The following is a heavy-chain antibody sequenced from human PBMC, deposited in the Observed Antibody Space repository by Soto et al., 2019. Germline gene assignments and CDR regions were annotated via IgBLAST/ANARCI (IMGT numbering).Heavy chain of an antibody. V-gene: IGHV3-23*01. Sequence: GGSLRLSCAASGFTFSSYAMSWVRQAPGKGLEWVSAISGSGGSTYYADSVKGRFTISRDNSKNTLYLQMNSLRAEDTAVYYCAKDRGTGDYYYYGMDVWGQGTTVTVSS. D-gene: IGHD3-10*01. CDR1: GFTFSSYA. J-gene: IGHJ6*02. CDR3: AKDRGTGDYYYYGMDV. CDR2: ISGSGGST.